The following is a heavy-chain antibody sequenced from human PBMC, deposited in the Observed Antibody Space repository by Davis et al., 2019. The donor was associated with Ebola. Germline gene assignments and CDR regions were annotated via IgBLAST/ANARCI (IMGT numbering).Heavy chain of an antibody. D-gene: IGHD1-26*01. CDR2: GTSADT. J-gene: IGHJ3*02. CDR3: VKDTSNIWFDI. CDR1: GFIFSTYV. Sequence: PGGSLRLSCSASGFIFSTYVMSWVRQAPGKGLEWVSTYGTSADTYYADSVKGRFTISRDNSKNTLYLQMNGLRVEDTAIYFCVKDTSNIWFDIWGQGTMVTVSS. V-gene: IGHV3-23*01.